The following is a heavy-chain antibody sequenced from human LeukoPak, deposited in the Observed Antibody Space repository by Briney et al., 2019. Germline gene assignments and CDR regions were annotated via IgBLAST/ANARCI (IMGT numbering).Heavy chain of an antibody. CDR1: GGSISSGSYY. CDR3: ASDVDTAMAPSN. J-gene: IGHJ4*02. D-gene: IGHD5-18*01. CDR2: IYTSGST. V-gene: IGHV4-61*02. Sequence: SETLSLTCTVSGGSISSGSYYWSWIRQPAGTGLEWIGRIYTSGSTNYNPSLKSRVTISVDTSKNQFSLKLSSVTAADTAVYYCASDVDTAMAPSNWGQGNPGHRLL.